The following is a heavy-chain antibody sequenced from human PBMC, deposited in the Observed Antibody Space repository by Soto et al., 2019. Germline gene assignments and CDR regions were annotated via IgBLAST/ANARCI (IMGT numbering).Heavy chain of an antibody. CDR2: IWYDGINK. V-gene: IGHV3-33*01. D-gene: IGHD2-15*01. J-gene: IGHJ6*02. CDR1: GFTFSNNG. CDR3: ARDRVQMVDGLDV. Sequence: QVQLVESGGGVVQPGRSLRLSCAASGFTFSNNGMHWVRQAQGKGLEWVAVIWYDGINKYYADSVKGRFIISRDNSKNTLYLQMISLRAEVTAVYYCARDRVQMVDGLDVWGQGTTVTVSS.